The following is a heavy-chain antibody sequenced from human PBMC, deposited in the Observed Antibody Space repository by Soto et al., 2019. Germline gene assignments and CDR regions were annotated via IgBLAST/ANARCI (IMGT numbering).Heavy chain of an antibody. D-gene: IGHD2-15*01. J-gene: IGHJ4*02. Sequence: GGSLRLSCVASGFTFGSHSMYWVRQAPGKGLEWVSSISGTTTYYRDSVKGRFTIFKDKSMNTVYLQMNSLTVEDAAVYYCTKDRVPDGIYSFDYWGQGALVTV. V-gene: IGHV3-21*04. CDR2: ISGTTT. CDR1: GFTFGSHS. CDR3: TKDRVPDGIYSFDY.